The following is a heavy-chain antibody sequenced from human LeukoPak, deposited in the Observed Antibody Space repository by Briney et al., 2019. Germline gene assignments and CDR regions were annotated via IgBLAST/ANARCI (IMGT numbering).Heavy chain of an antibody. Sequence: GGSPRLSCAASGFSFSTFNMHWVRQAPGRGLEWVSSISSTSGYIYYTDSLQGRFTISRDNAKNSLYLQMNSLRAEDTAVYYCARDQNTYNSRNRMSSFDIWGQGTMVTVSS. D-gene: IGHD1-14*01. CDR3: ARDQNTYNSRNRMSSFDI. CDR1: GFSFSTFN. CDR2: ISSTSGYI. J-gene: IGHJ3*02. V-gene: IGHV3-21*01.